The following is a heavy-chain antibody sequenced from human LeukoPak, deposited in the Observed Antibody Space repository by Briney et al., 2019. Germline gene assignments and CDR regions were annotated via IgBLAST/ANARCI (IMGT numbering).Heavy chain of an antibody. J-gene: IGHJ4*02. D-gene: IGHD6-13*01. Sequence: GGSLRLSCAASGFTFSGYGMYWARQAPGQGLVWVSYIDSGGTGTNYADSVKGRFTISRDNAKNTLYLQMNSLRVDDTAVYYCARGVEAAGTDYWGEGTLVTVSS. CDR2: IDSGGTGT. V-gene: IGHV3-74*01. CDR3: ARGVEAAGTDY. CDR1: GFTFSGYG.